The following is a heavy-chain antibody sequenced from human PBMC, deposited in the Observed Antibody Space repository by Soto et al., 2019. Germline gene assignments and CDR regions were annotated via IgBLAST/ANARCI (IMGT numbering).Heavy chain of an antibody. V-gene: IGHV3-23*01. Sequence: EVHLLESGGGLIQPGGSLTLSCAASGFTFSDYAMSWVRQVPGKGLEWVSAISDTGGVTNYVDSVKGRFTISRDNSKNTLYLQMNSLRVDETAIYYCAKDRQHSRYTGLDVWGQGTTVTVSS. CDR2: ISDTGGVT. CDR3: AKDRQHSRYTGLDV. J-gene: IGHJ6*02. CDR1: GFTFSDYA. D-gene: IGHD1-1*01.